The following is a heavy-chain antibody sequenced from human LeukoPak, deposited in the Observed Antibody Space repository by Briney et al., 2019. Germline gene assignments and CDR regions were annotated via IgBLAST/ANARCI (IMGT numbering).Heavy chain of an antibody. D-gene: IGHD6-13*01. CDR3: ASYPIAAAGLAEFDH. J-gene: IGHJ4*02. V-gene: IGHV4-38-2*02. CDR2: IYHSGST. CDR1: GYSISSGYY. Sequence: SETLSLTCTVSGYSISSGYYWGWIRQPPGKGLEWSGSIYHSGSTYYNPSLKSRVTISVETSKNQFSLTLSSVTAADTAVYYRASYPIAAAGLAEFDHWGQGTLVPVSS.